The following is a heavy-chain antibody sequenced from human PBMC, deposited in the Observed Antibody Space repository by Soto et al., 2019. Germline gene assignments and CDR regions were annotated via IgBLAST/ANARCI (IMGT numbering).Heavy chain of an antibody. CDR2: IKQDGSEK. J-gene: IGHJ4*02. D-gene: IGHD3-3*01. V-gene: IGHV3-7*01. CDR1: GFTFSSYW. CDR3: AREFGVVTSHFDY. Sequence: EVQLVESGGGLVQPGGSLRLSCAASGFTFSSYWMSWVRQAPGKGLEWVANIKQDGSEKYYVDSVKGRFTISRDNAKISLYLQMNSLRAEDTAVYYCAREFGVVTSHFDYWGQGTLVTVSS.